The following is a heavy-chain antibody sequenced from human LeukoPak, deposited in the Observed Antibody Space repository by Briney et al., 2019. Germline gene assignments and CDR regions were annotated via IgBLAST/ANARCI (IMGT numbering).Heavy chain of an antibody. CDR2: INHSGST. CDR3: ARGPNAMIWFGGGSSFDY. Sequence: SQTLSLTCTVSGGSISSGGYYWSWIRQHPGKGLEWIGEINHSGSTNYNPSPKSRVTISVDTSKNQFSLKLSSVTAADTAVYYCARGPNAMIWFGGGSSFDYWGQGTLVTVSS. D-gene: IGHD3-10*01. J-gene: IGHJ4*02. V-gene: IGHV4-31*03. CDR1: GGSISSGGYY.